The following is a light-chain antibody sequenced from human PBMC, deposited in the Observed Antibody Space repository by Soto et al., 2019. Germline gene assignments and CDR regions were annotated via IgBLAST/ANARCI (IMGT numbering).Light chain of an antibody. CDR1: FSNIGDNA. CDR2: LND. CDR3: AAWDDSLHAL. V-gene: IGLV1-44*01. Sequence: QSVLTQPPSLSATPGQRVNISCSGSFSNIGDNAVNWYQQLPGAAPKLIIYLNDQRPSGVPDRFSGSKSGTSAFLAISGLQSEDEADYYCAAWDDSLHALFGTGTKVTVL. J-gene: IGLJ1*01.